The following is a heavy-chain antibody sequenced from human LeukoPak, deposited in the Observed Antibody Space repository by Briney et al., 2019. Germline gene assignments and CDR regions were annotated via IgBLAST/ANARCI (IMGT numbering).Heavy chain of an antibody. V-gene: IGHV3-23*01. CDR2: ISGSGGRT. D-gene: IGHD3-22*01. CDR1: GFTFSSYA. CDR3: ARGSGYYLGHFDY. J-gene: IGHJ4*02. Sequence: SGGSLRLSCAASGFTFSSYAMSWVRQAPGKGLEGVSAISGSGGRTYYAASVKGRFTISRDNAKNSLYLQMNSLRAEDTAVYYCARGSGYYLGHFDYWGQGTLVTVSS.